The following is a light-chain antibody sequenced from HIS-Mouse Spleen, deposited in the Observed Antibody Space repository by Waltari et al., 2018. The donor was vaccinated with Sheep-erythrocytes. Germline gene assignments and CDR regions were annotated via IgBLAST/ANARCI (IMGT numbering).Light chain of an antibody. Sequence: DIQMTQSPSSLSASVGDRVTITCRASQRISSYLNWYQQKPGKAPKLLIYAASSLQRGVPSRFSGSGSGTDFTLTISSLQPEDVATYYCQQSYSTPQFTFGPGTKVDIK. CDR1: QRISSY. V-gene: IGKV1-39*01. CDR3: QQSYSTPQFT. CDR2: AAS. J-gene: IGKJ3*01.